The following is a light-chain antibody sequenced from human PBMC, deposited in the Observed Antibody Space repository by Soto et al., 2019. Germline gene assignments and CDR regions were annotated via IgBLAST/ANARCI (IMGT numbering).Light chain of an antibody. Sequence: EIVLTQSPGTLSLSPGESATLSCRASQSVSSNSLAWYRRNPGQPPSLLLYGTSTRATDIPRRFSGSGSGTAFTLTLTRLEPEDFAVYFCQQYGDSPPTFGQGTNVEVK. CDR3: QQYGDSPPT. CDR1: QSVSSNS. CDR2: GTS. J-gene: IGKJ1*01. V-gene: IGKV3-20*01.